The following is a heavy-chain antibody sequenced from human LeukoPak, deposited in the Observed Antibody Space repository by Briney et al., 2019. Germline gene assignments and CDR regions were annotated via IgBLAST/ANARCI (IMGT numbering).Heavy chain of an antibody. CDR1: GGSISSSSYY. Sequence: SETLSLTCTVSGGSISSSSYYWGWIRQPPGKGLEWIGSIYYSGSTYYNPSLKSRVTISVDTSKNQFSLKLSSVTAADTAVYYCARIVSKGGSHYYYDSSGYLDYWGQGTLVTVSS. J-gene: IGHJ4*02. D-gene: IGHD3-22*01. V-gene: IGHV4-39*01. CDR2: IYYSGST. CDR3: ARIVSKGGSHYYYDSSGYLDY.